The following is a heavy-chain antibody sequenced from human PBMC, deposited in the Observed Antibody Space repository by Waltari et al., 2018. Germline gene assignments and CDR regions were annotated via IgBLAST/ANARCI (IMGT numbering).Heavy chain of an antibody. V-gene: IGHV4-39*07. J-gene: IGHJ4*02. CDR1: GGSISSSSYY. Sequence: QLQLQESGPGLVKPSETLSLTCTVSGGSISSSSYYWGWIRQPPGKGLEWIGSNYYSGSTYSNPSLKSRVTISVDTSTNQFSLKLSSVTAADTAVYYCASHKDYYDSSGYDYWGQGTLVTVSS. D-gene: IGHD3-22*01. CDR2: NYYSGST. CDR3: ASHKDYYDSSGYDY.